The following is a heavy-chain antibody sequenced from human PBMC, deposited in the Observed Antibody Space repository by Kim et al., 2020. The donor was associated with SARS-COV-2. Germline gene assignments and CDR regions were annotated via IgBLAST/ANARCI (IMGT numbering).Heavy chain of an antibody. J-gene: IGHJ6*02. D-gene: IGHD6-6*01. CDR2: ISYDGSNK. CDR3: AKFTSSSGTQYYYGMDV. Sequence: VEVISYDGSNKDYADSVTGRLTNTRDNSKNTLYLQMISRRAEDTAVYYCAKFTSSSGTQYYYGMDVWGQGTTVTVSS. V-gene: IGHV3-30*18.